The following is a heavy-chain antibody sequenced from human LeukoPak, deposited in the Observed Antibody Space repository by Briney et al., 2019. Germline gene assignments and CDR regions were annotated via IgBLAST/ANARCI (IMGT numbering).Heavy chain of an antibody. D-gene: IGHD6-6*01. V-gene: IGHV3-21*01. CDR3: ARSYSSSRGTFDY. CDR2: ITSSSSYI. J-gene: IGHJ4*02. CDR1: GFTFSSYG. Sequence: GGSLRLSCVGSGFTFSSYGMNWVRQAPGKGLEWVSSITSSSSYICYADSVKGRFTISRDNAKNSLYLQMNSLRAEDTAVYYCARSYSSSRGTFDYWGQGTLVTVSS.